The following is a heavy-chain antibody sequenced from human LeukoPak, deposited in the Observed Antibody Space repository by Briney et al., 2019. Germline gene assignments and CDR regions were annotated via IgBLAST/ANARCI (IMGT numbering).Heavy chain of an antibody. D-gene: IGHD5-24*01. CDR2: ISSSSSYI. CDR3: ARGDGYNFFDY. J-gene: IGHJ4*02. CDR1: GFTFSSYN. Sequence: GGSLRLSCAASGFTFSSYNMNWVRQAPGKGLEWVSSISSSSSYIYYADSVRGRFTISRDNAKNSLYLQINSLRAEDTAVYYCARGDGYNFFDYWGQGTLVTVSS. V-gene: IGHV3-21*01.